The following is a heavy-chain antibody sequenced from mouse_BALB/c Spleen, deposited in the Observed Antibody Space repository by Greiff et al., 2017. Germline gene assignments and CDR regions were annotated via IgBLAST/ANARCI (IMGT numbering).Heavy chain of an antibody. CDR2: IWTGGGT. V-gene: IGHV2-9-2*01. J-gene: IGHJ3*01. CDR1: GFSLTSYD. D-gene: IGHD1-1*01. Sequence: VKLMESGPGLVAPSQSLSITCTVSGFSLTSYDISWIRQPPGKGLEWLGVIWTGGGTNYNSAFMSRLSISKDNSKSQVFLKMNSLQTDDTAIYYCVSYYYGSPFAYWGQGTLVTVSA. CDR3: VSYYYGSPFAY.